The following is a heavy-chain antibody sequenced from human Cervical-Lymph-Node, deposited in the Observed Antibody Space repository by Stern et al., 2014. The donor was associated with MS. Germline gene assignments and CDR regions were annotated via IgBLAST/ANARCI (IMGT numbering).Heavy chain of an antibody. D-gene: IGHD4-23*01. Sequence: EVQLVESGGGLVKPGGSLRLSCAASGFTFSSYSMNWVRQAPGTGLEWVASISSGGSYIYYADSLKGRFTISRDNAKNSLYLQMNSLRAEDTAVYYCARGRGGNYRYYLDYWGQGTLVTVSS. J-gene: IGHJ4*02. CDR3: ARGRGGNYRYYLDY. V-gene: IGHV3-21*01. CDR2: ISSGGSYI. CDR1: GFTFSSYS.